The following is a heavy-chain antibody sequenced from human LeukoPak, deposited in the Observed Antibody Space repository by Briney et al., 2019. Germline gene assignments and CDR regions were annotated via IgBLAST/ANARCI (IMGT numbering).Heavy chain of an antibody. J-gene: IGHJ2*01. CDR3: ARDPGCSGGSCSTLDL. Sequence: PGGSLRLSCAASGFTFSSYEVNWVRQAPGKGLEWLSYISSSGSTIYYADSVKGRFTISRDNAKNSLYLQMNSLRAEDTAVYYCARDPGCSGGSCSTLDLWGRGTLVTVSS. CDR2: ISSSGSTI. CDR1: GFTFSSYE. D-gene: IGHD2-15*01. V-gene: IGHV3-48*03.